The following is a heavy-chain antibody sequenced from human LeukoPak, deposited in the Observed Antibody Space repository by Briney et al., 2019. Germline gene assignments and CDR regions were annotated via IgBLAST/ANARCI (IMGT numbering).Heavy chain of an antibody. V-gene: IGHV4-4*02. D-gene: IGHD5-12*01. CDR3: ARKVALYSGYVLWFDP. CDR2: IYHSGST. CDR1: GGSISSSNW. J-gene: IGHJ5*02. Sequence: SGTLSLTCAVSGGSISSSNWWSWVRQPPGKGLEWIGEIYHSGSTNYNPSLKSRVTISVDTSKNQFSLKLSSVTAADTAVYYCARKVALYSGYVLWFDPWGQGTLVTVSS.